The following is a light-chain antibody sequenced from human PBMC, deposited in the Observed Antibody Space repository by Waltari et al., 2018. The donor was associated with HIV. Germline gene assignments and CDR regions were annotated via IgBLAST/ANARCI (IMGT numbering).Light chain of an antibody. CDR1: QSFLYSSNNKNY. CDR3: QQYYSTPQT. V-gene: IGKV4-1*01. J-gene: IGKJ1*01. CDR2: WAS. Sequence: DIVMTQSPDSLAVSLGERATINCKSSQSFLYSSNNKNYLAWYQQKPGQPPKLLIYWASARESGVPDQFSGSGSGTDFTLTISSLQAEDVAGYYCQQYYSTPQTFGQGTKVEIK.